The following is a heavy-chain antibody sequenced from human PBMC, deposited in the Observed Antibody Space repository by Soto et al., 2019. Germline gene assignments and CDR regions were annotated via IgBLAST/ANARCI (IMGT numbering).Heavy chain of an antibody. CDR1: GYSFTSYW. Sequence: PGESLKISCKCSGYSFTSYWIGWVRQMPGKGLEWMGIIYPGDSDTRYSPSFQGQVTISADKSISPAYLQWSSLKASDTAIDYCGKPSNETAEYYMDVWGKGTTVPVSS. V-gene: IGHV5-51*01. CDR2: IYPGDSDT. J-gene: IGHJ6*03. CDR3: GKPSNETAEYYMDV. D-gene: IGHD2-21*02.